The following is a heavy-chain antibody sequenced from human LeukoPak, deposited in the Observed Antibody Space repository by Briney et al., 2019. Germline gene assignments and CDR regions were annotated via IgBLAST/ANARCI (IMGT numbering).Heavy chain of an antibody. Sequence: SETLSLTCAVYGGSLSDYYWSWIRQPPGKGLEWIGEINHNGHTNYNPSLKSRVTISVDTSKNQFSLRIISVTAADTAVYYCARVRVAVGVDYWGQGNLVTVSS. CDR3: ARVRVAVGVDY. D-gene: IGHD2-15*01. CDR2: INHNGHT. J-gene: IGHJ4*02. CDR1: GGSLSDYY. V-gene: IGHV4-34*01.